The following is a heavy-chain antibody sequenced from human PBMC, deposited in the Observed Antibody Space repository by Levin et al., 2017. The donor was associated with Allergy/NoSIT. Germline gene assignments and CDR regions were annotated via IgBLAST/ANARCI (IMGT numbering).Heavy chain of an antibody. D-gene: IGHD2-2*01. CDR1: GGTFSSYA. V-gene: IGHV1-69*13. J-gene: IGHJ6*02. Sequence: SVKVSCKASGGTFSSYAISWVRQAPGQGLEWMGGIIPIFGTANYAQKFQGRVTITADESTSTAYMELSSLRSEDTAVYYCARGGYCSSTSCYLANYYYYGMDVWGQGTTVTVSS. CDR3: ARGGYCSSTSCYLANYYYYGMDV. CDR2: IIPIFGTA.